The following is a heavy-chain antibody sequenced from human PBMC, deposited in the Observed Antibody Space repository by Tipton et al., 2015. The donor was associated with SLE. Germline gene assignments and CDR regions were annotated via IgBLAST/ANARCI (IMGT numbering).Heavy chain of an antibody. CDR3: AREPVAGTDY. Sequence: TLSLTCTVSGGSISSHYWCWIRQPPGKGLEWIGYICYSGSTNYNPSPKSRVPISVDTSKNQFSLKLSFVTAADTVVNYCAREPVAGTDYGGQGTLVTVSS. V-gene: IGHV4-59*11. CDR2: ICYSGST. D-gene: IGHD6-19*01. CDR1: GGSISSHY. J-gene: IGHJ4*02.